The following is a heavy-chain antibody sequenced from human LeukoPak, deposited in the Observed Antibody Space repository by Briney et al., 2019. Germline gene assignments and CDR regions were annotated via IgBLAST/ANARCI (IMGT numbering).Heavy chain of an antibody. D-gene: IGHD6-6*01. Sequence: PGXSLRLSCAASGFTVSSNYMSWVRQAQGKGLEWVSVIYSGGSTYYADSVKGRFTISRDNSKNTLYLQMNSLRAEDTAVYYCARGQDSSSSFDYWGQGTLVTVSS. CDR1: GFTVSSNY. V-gene: IGHV3-53*01. J-gene: IGHJ4*02. CDR3: ARGQDSSSSFDY. CDR2: IYSGGST.